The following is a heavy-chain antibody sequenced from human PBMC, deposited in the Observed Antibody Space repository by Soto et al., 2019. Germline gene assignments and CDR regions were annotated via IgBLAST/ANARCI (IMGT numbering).Heavy chain of an antibody. V-gene: IGHV3-21*01. CDR3: ARDRRAAAGTFY. Sequence: GGSLRLSCAASGFTFSSYSMNWVRQAPGKGLEWVSSISSRSSYIYYADSVKGRFTVSRDNAKNSLYLQMNSLRAEDTAVYYCARDRRAAAGTFYWGQGTLVTVSS. D-gene: IGHD6-13*01. CDR1: GFTFSSYS. CDR2: ISSRSSYI. J-gene: IGHJ4*02.